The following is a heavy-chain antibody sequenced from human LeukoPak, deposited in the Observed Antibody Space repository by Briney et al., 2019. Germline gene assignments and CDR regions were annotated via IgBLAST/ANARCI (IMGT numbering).Heavy chain of an antibody. V-gene: IGHV1-46*01. Sequence: ASVKVSCKASGYTFTSCYIHWVRQAPGQGLEWMGIINPSGGSASYAQKFQGRVTMTRDTSTSTVYMELSSLRSEDTAVYYCARGLGSSGYYEYWGQGTLVTVSS. D-gene: IGHD3-22*01. CDR3: ARGLGSSGYYEY. CDR1: GYTFTSCY. J-gene: IGHJ4*02. CDR2: INPSGGSA.